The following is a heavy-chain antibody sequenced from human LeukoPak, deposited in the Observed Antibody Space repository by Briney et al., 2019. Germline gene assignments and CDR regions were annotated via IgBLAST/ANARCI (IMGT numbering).Heavy chain of an antibody. J-gene: IGHJ4*02. V-gene: IGHV1-24*01. Sequence: ASVKVSCKVSGYTLAELSMYWVRQAPGKGLEWMGGFDPEDGETIYAQKFQGRVTITRDTSASTAYMELSSLRSEDTAVYYCARGEHRFWSGYYYYWGQGTLVTVSS. CDR2: FDPEDGET. D-gene: IGHD3-3*01. CDR1: GYTLAELS. CDR3: ARGEHRFWSGYYYY.